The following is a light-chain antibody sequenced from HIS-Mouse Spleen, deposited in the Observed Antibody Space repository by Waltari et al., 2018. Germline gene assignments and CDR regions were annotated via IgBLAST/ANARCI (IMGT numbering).Light chain of an antibody. J-gene: IGKJ1*01. CDR1: QGISSY. CDR2: AAS. Sequence: DIQLTQSPSFLSASVGDRVTITCRASQGISSYLSWYQQKPEKAPEHLIYAASTLQSGVPSRFSGSGSGTEFALTISSLQPEDFATYYCQQLNSYPPTFGQGTKVEIK. V-gene: IGKV1-9*01. CDR3: QQLNSYPPT.